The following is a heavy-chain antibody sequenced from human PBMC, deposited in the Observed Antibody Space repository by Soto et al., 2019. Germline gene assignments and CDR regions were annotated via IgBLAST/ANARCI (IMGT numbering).Heavy chain of an antibody. Sequence: PGGSLRLSCAAPGFTFSSYAMSWVRQAPGKGLEWVSAISGSGGSTYYADSVKGRFTISRDNSKNTLYLQMNSLRAEDTAVYYCAKDQADYGSGSYSNFDYWGQGTLVTVSS. CDR2: ISGSGGST. CDR1: GFTFSSYA. D-gene: IGHD3-10*01. V-gene: IGHV3-23*01. J-gene: IGHJ4*02. CDR3: AKDQADYGSGSYSNFDY.